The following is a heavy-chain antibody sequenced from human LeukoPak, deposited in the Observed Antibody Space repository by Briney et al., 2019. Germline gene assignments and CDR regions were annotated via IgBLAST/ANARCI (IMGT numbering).Heavy chain of an antibody. CDR2: ISYDGSNK. V-gene: IGHV3-30*01. CDR1: GFTFSSYA. CDR3: ARDAAAAAPYNWFDP. D-gene: IGHD6-13*01. Sequence: PGGSLRLSCAASGFTFSSYAMHWVRQAPGKGLEWVAVISYDGSNKYYADSVEGRFTISRDNSKNTLYLQMNSLRAEDTAVYYCARDAAAAAPYNWFDPWGQGTLVTVSS. J-gene: IGHJ5*02.